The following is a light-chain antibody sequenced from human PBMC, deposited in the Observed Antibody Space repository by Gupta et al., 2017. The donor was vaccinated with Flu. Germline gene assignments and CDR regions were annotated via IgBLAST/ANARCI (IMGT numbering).Light chain of an antibody. CDR3: QACETHTDHLV. Sequence: GQTAMMTGVADRLGGYSVHWYHQKPGQAPLLVVYDVNVRPSGIPDRFSASNSGDTATLTISRVEAGDEAYYYCQACETHTDHLVFGGWTKLTVL. CDR1: RLGGYS. CDR2: DVN. V-gene: IGLV3-21*02. J-gene: IGLJ3*02.